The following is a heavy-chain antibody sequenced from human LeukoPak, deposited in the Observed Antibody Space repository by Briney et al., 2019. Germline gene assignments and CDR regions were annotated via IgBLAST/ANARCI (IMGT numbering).Heavy chain of an antibody. D-gene: IGHD6-13*01. CDR3: ARRRFSSIYFDFDF. Sequence: GESLKISCEGSGYSFSTYWIGWVRQMPGKGLEWMGIIYPGDSDTTYSPSFQGQVTISADKSISTAYLQWSSLKASDTAMYYCARRRFSSIYFDFDFWGQGTLVTVSS. V-gene: IGHV5-51*01. J-gene: IGHJ4*02. CDR1: GYSFSTYW. CDR2: IYPGDSDT.